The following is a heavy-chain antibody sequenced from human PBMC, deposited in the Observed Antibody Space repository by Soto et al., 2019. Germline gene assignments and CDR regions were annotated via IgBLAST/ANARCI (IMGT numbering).Heavy chain of an antibody. Sequence: QVQLQQWGAGLLKPSETLSLTCAVYGGSFSGYYWSWIRQPPGKGLEWIGEINHSGSTNYNPSLKSRVTLSVDTSKNQFSLKLSSVTAADTAVYYCARGSSGWYLKYFQHWGQGTLVTVSS. CDR2: INHSGST. V-gene: IGHV4-34*01. CDR3: ARGSSGWYLKYFQH. J-gene: IGHJ1*01. CDR1: GGSFSGYY. D-gene: IGHD6-19*01.